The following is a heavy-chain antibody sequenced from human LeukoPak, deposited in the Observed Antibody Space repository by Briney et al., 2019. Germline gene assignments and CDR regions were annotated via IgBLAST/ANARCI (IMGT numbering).Heavy chain of an antibody. CDR3: AKKTIVGATVDAFDI. Sequence: GGSLRLSCAASGFTFSNYGMHWVRQAPGKGLERVASIRYDGINNYYADSLKGRFTISRDNSKNTMYLQMNSLRAEDTAVYYCAKKTIVGATVDAFDIWGQGTMVIVSS. CDR2: IRYDGINN. D-gene: IGHD1-26*01. J-gene: IGHJ3*02. V-gene: IGHV3-30*02. CDR1: GFTFSNYG.